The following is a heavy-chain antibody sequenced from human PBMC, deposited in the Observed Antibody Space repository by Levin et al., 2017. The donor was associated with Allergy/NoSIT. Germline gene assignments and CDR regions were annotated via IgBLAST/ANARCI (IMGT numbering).Heavy chain of an antibody. D-gene: IGHD1-26*01. V-gene: IGHV4-39*01. J-gene: IGHJ4*02. CDR2: IYYSGST. CDR1: GGSISSSSYY. Sequence: SETLSLTCTVSGGSISSSSYYWGWIRQPPGKGLEWIGSIYYSGSTYYNPSLKSRVTISVDTSKNQFSLKLSSVTAADTAVYYCASGGGSYSRERFDYWGQGTLVTVSS. CDR3: ASGGGSYSRERFDY.